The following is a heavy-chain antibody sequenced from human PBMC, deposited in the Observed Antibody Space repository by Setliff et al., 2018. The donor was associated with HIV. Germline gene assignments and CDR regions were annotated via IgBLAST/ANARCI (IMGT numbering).Heavy chain of an antibody. D-gene: IGHD6-19*01. CDR2: IYTSGST. J-gene: IGHJ4*02. V-gene: IGHV4-61*09. CDR3: ARAAVAGPWRKLDY. Sequence: SETLSLTCTVSGGSISSGSYYWSWIRQPAGKGLEWIGHIYTSGSTNYNPSLKSRVTISVDTSKNQFSVKLSSVTAADTAVYYCARAAVAGPWRKLDYWGQGTLVTVSS. CDR1: GGSISSGSYY.